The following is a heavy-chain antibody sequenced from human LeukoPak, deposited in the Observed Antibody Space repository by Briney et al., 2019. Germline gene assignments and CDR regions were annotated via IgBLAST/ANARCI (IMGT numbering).Heavy chain of an antibody. D-gene: IGHD3-10*01. CDR1: GGTFCSYT. CDR3: ARDASDYYGSGSYYVY. CDR2: IIPILGIA. J-gene: IGHJ4*02. V-gene: IGHV1-69*04. Sequence: KVSCKASGGTFCSYTISWVRQAPGQGLEWMGRIIPILGIANYAQKFQGRVTITADKSTSTAYMELSSLRSEDTAVYYCARDASDYYGSGSYYVYWGQGTLVTVSS.